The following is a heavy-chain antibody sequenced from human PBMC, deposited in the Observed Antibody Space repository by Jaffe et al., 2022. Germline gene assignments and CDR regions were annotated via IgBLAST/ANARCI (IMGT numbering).Heavy chain of an antibody. J-gene: IGHJ4*02. CDR3: AREMRGATDFDY. D-gene: IGHD1-26*01. CDR2: IYYSGST. CDR1: GGSISSYY. Sequence: QVQLQESGPGLVKPSETLSLTCTVSGGSISSYYWSWIRQPPGKGLEWIGYIYYSGSTNYNPSLKSRVTISVDTSKNQFSLKLSSVTAADTAVYYCAREMRGATDFDYWGQGTLVTVSS. V-gene: IGHV4-59*01.